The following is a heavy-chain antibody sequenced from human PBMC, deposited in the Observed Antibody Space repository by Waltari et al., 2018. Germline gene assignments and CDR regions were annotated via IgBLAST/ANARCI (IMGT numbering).Heavy chain of an antibody. V-gene: IGHV3-30*04. Sequence: QVQLVESGGGVVKSGWSLSRSCAASGFTFTSAALPWVRQAPGRGLEWVAVISYDGSNKYYADSVKGRFTISRDNSKNTLYLQMNSLRAEDTAVYYCARDVFDMVRGAVDYWGQGTLVTVSS. CDR1: GFTFTSAA. CDR2: ISYDGSNK. CDR3: ARDVFDMVRGAVDY. J-gene: IGHJ4*02. D-gene: IGHD3-10*01.